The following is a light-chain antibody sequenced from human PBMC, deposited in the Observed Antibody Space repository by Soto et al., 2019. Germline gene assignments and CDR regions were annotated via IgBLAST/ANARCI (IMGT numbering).Light chain of an antibody. CDR1: QTVLSSSDNKNY. V-gene: IGKV4-1*01. CDR3: QQYYSAPYT. J-gene: IGKJ2*01. CDR2: WAS. Sequence: DIVMTQSPDSLAVSLVERATVNCKSSQTVLSSSDNKNYLAWYQQKQGQSPKLLIYWASTRQSGVPDRFSGSGSGTDFTLTISSLQAEDVAIYYCQQYYSAPYTFGQGTKLGIK.